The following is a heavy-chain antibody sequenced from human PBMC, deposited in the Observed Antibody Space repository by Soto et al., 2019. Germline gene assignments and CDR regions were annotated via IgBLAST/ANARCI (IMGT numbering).Heavy chain of an antibody. V-gene: IGHV3-21*01. CDR3: ARDLSGMDV. CDR2: ISSSSSYI. Sequence: PGGYLRLSCAASGFTFSSYSINWVRQAPGKGLEWVSSISSSSSYIYYADSVKGRFTIFRDNAKNSLYLQMNSLRAEDTAVYYCARDLSGMDVCRQGTTVTVSS. CDR1: GFTFSSYS. J-gene: IGHJ6*01.